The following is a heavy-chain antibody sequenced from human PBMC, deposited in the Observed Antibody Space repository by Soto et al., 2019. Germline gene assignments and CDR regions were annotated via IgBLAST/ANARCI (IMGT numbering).Heavy chain of an antibody. CDR2: ISGSGGST. V-gene: IGHV3-23*01. CDR3: AKANGVVAGSYKYDY. D-gene: IGHD6-19*01. Sequence: LSLSCAASGFTFSSYAMSWVRQAPGKGLEWVSAISGSGGSTYYADSVKGRFTISRDNSKNTLYLQMNSLRAEDTAVYYCAKANGVVAGSYKYDYWGQGTMVTVSS. CDR1: GFTFSSYA. J-gene: IGHJ4*02.